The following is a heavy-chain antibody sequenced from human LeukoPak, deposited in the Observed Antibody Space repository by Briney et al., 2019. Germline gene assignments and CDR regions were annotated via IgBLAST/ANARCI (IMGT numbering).Heavy chain of an antibody. CDR3: AKDIGVGIATPPVGS. J-gene: IGHJ5*02. V-gene: IGHV3-30*18. Sequence: GRSLRLSCAACGFIFSSYGIHWVRQAPGKGLEWVALISYNGGNKYYTDSVKGRLAISRDNSKNRLYLQMNSLRTEDTAVSYCAKDIGVGIATPPVGSWGQGTLVTVSS. CDR2: ISYNGGNK. D-gene: IGHD6-13*01. CDR1: GFIFSSYG.